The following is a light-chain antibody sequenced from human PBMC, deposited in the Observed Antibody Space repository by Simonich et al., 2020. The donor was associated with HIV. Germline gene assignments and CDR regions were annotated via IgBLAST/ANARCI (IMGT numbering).Light chain of an antibody. J-gene: IGKJ1*01. CDR1: QTITSY. V-gene: IGKV1-6*01. CDR2: AAA. Sequence: IQMTQSPSSLSASVGNRVTTTCRASQTITSYLNWYQQKPGKAPKLLIYAAASLQSGVPSRFSGSGSGTDFTLTISSLQPEDFATYYCLQDYNYPRTFGRGTKVDIK. CDR3: LQDYNYPRT.